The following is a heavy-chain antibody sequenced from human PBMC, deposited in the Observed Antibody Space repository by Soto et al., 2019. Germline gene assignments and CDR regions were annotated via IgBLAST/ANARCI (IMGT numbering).Heavy chain of an antibody. Sequence: GSAKVSCKASRYTFTSYVINWLRQATGQGLEWMGWMNPNSGNTGYAQKFQGRVTMTRNTSISTAYMELSSLRSEDTAVYYCARGRPSTSCWCDAFDIWGQGTMVTVSS. CDR2: MNPNSGNT. D-gene: IGHD2-2*01. CDR1: RYTFTSYV. V-gene: IGHV1-8*01. J-gene: IGHJ3*02. CDR3: ARGRPSTSCWCDAFDI.